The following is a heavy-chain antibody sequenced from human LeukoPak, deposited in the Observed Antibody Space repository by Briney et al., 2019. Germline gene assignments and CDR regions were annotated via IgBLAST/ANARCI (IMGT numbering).Heavy chain of an antibody. CDR3: ARDYCTSTTCPNWFDP. CDR2: IYHSGST. CDR1: GGSISNSYW. V-gene: IGHV4-4*02. D-gene: IGHD2-2*01. J-gene: IGHJ5*02. Sequence: SSETLSLTCAVSGGSISNSYWWSWIRQPPGKGLEWIGEIYHSGSTNYNLSLKSRVTISVDKSKNQFSLKLNSVTAADTAVYYCARDYCTSTTCPNWFDPWGQGTLVTVSS.